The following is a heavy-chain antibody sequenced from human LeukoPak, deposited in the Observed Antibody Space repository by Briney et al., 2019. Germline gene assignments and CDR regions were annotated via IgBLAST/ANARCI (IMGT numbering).Heavy chain of an antibody. Sequence: SETLSLTCTVSGGSISSSSYYWGWIRQPPGKGLEWIGSIYYSGSTYYNPSLKSRVTISVDKSKNQFCLKLNSVTAADTAVYYCATTGGWLRSSGYFDYWGQGTQVTVSS. V-gene: IGHV4-39*07. D-gene: IGHD5-12*01. CDR1: GGSISSSSYY. J-gene: IGHJ4*02. CDR3: ATTGGWLRSSGYFDY. CDR2: IYYSGST.